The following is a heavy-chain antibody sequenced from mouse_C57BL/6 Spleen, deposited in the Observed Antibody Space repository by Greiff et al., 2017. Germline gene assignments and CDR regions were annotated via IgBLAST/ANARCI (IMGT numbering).Heavy chain of an antibody. V-gene: IGHV1-55*01. J-gene: IGHJ4*01. CDR2: IYPGSGST. CDR1: GYTFTSYW. CDR3: ARAEDDYYAMNY. Sequence: QVQLQQSGAELVKPGASVKMSCKASGYTFTSYWITWVKQRPGQGLEWIGDIYPGSGSTNYNEKFKSKATLTVDTSSSTAYMQLSSLTSKHSAVYYCARAEDDYYAMNYWSQGTSVTVSS.